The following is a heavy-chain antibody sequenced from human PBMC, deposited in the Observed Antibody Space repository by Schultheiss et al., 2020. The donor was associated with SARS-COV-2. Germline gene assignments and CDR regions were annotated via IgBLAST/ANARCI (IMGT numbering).Heavy chain of an antibody. CDR3: VKGYSYVISFSPFDP. Sequence: GGSLRLSCAASGFTFSSYSMNWVRQAPGKGLEWVSYISSSSSYTNYADSVKGRFTISRDNAKNSLYLQMSSLRAEDTAVYYCVKGYSYVISFSPFDPWGQGTLVTVSS. V-gene: IGHV3-21*05. D-gene: IGHD5-18*01. CDR2: ISSSSSYT. CDR1: GFTFSSYS. J-gene: IGHJ5*02.